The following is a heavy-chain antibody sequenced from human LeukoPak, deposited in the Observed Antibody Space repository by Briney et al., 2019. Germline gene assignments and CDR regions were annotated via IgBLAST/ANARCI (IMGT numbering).Heavy chain of an antibody. CDR2: ISGSGGGS. CDR1: GFTFSSYA. CDR3: AKDSSLWFGDGGMDV. D-gene: IGHD3-10*01. Sequence: GGSLRLSCAASGFTFSSYAMSWVRQPPGKGLEWVSGISGSGGGSYYADSVKGRFTISRDNSQNTLYLQMNSLRAEDTAVYYCAKDSSLWFGDGGMDVWGQGTTVTVSS. J-gene: IGHJ6*02. V-gene: IGHV3-23*01.